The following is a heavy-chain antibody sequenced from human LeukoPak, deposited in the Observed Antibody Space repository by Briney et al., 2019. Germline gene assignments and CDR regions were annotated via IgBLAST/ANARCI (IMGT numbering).Heavy chain of an antibody. J-gene: IGHJ4*02. D-gene: IGHD6-19*01. Sequence: GGSLRLSCAASGFTFSSYSMNWVRQAPGKGLEWVSYISSSSSTIYYADSVKGRFTISRDNAKNSLYLQMNSLRAEDTAVYYCARGWPPFDYWGQGTLVTGSS. CDR3: ARGWPPFDY. CDR1: GFTFSSYS. V-gene: IGHV3-48*01. CDR2: ISSSSSTI.